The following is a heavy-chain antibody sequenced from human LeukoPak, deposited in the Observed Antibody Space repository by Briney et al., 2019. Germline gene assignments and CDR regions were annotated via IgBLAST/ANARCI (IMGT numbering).Heavy chain of an antibody. V-gene: IGHV3-23*01. CDR3: AKDMRGVVLVPRAYYFDS. CDR2: ISGSDGAT. Sequence: HPGGSLRLSCVGSGFTFSAYGMSWVRQAPGKGLESVSSISGSDGATSYADSVKGWFTISRDNSKNTLYLQMSSLRAEDTAVYYCAKDMRGVVLVPRAYYFDSWGQGTLVTVSS. CDR1: GFTFSAYG. J-gene: IGHJ4*02. D-gene: IGHD2-8*02.